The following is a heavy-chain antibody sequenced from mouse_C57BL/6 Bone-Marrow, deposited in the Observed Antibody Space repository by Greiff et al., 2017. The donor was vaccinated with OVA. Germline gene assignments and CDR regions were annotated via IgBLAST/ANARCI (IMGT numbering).Heavy chain of an antibody. Sequence: DVKLVESGPGLAKPSQPLSLTCSVTGYSITSDYWNWIRKFPGNKLEYMGYISYSGSTYYNPSLKSRISITRDTSKNQYYLQLNSVTTEDTATYYCARYHYYGSSYGYFDVWGTGTTVTVSS. CDR3: ARYHYYGSSYGYFDV. D-gene: IGHD1-1*01. J-gene: IGHJ1*03. CDR2: ISYSGST. V-gene: IGHV3-8*01. CDR1: GYSITSDY.